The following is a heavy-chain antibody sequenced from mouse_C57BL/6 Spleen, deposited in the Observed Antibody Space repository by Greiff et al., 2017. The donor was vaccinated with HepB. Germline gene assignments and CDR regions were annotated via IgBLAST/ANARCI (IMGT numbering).Heavy chain of an antibody. Sequence: VQLQQSGAELVMPGASVKLSCKASGYTFTSYWMHWVKQRPGQGLEWIGEIDPSDSYTNYNQKFKGKSTLTVDKSSSTAYMQLSSLTSEDSAVYYCARDGYLYWGQGTTLTVSS. CDR1: GYTFTSYW. J-gene: IGHJ2*01. CDR3: ARDGYLY. V-gene: IGHV1-69*01. D-gene: IGHD2-3*01. CDR2: IDPSDSYT.